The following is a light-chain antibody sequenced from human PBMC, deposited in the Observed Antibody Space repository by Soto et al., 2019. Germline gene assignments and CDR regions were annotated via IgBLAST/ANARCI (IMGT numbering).Light chain of an antibody. CDR2: GAS. CDR1: QGVSSN. CDR3: QQYNNWPPKYT. V-gene: IGKV3-15*01. Sequence: EIVMTQSPATLSVSPGERATLSCRASQGVSSNLAWYQQKPGQAPRLLIYGASTRATVIPARFSGSGSGTEFTLTISSLQSEDFAVYYCQQYNNWPPKYTFGQGTKLEIK. J-gene: IGKJ2*01.